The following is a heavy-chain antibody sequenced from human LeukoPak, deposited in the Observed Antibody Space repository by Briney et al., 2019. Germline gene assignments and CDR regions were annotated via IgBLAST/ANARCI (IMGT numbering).Heavy chain of an antibody. V-gene: IGHV4-4*02. CDR3: ARGKRSGYSYGSAIGGAFDI. J-gene: IGHJ3*02. D-gene: IGHD5-18*01. CDR1: GFTFSNNW. CDR2: INHSGST. Sequence: PGGSLRLSCAASGFTFSNNWMTWVRQAPGKGLEWIGEINHSGSTNYNPSLKSRVTISVDTSKNQFSLKLSSVTAADTAVYYCARGKRSGYSYGSAIGGAFDIWGQGTMVTVSS.